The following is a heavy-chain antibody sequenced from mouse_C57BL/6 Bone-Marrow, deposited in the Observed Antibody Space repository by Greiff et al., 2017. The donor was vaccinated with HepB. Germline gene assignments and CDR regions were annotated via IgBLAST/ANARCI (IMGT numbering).Heavy chain of an antibody. CDR2: IDPENGDT. CDR1: GFNIKDDY. Sequence: EVQLQQSGAELVRPGASVKLSCTASGFNIKDDYMHWVKQRPEQGLEWIGWIDPENGDTEYASKFQGKATITADTSSNTAYLQLSSLTSEDTAVYYCTRDYYYGSSLDYWGQGTTLTVSS. V-gene: IGHV14-4*01. J-gene: IGHJ2*01. CDR3: TRDYYYGSSLDY. D-gene: IGHD1-1*01.